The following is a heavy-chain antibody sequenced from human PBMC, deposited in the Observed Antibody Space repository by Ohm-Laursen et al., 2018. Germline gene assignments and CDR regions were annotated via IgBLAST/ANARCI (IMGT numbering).Heavy chain of an antibody. CDR1: GYSFTRYW. CDR3: ARQGTGGYHYYYHGMDV. V-gene: IGHV5-51*01. Sequence: DSLRISCKGSGYSFTRYWIGWVRQMPGKGLEWMGIIYPADSDIKYNPSFQAQVTISVDKSISTAFLHWSSLEASDTAMYYCARQGTGGYHYYYHGMDVWGQGTTVTVSS. D-gene: IGHD6-13*01. CDR2: IYPADSDI. J-gene: IGHJ6*02.